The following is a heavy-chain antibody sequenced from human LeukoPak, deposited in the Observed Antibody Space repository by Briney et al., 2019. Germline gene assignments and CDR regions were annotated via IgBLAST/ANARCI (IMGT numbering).Heavy chain of an antibody. Sequence: SETLSLTCTVSGGSISHYYWSWIRQPPGKGLEWIGYIYYSETTNYNPSLKRRVTISLDPSKSQFSLKMNSVTAAETAVYLCARGEMATTFPWGPGTLVTVSS. CDR3: ARGEMATTFP. D-gene: IGHD5-24*01. CDR2: IYYSETT. CDR1: GGSISHYY. V-gene: IGHV4-59*01. J-gene: IGHJ5*02.